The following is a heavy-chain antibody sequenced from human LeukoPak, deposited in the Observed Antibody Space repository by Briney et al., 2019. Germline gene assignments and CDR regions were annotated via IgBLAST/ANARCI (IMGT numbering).Heavy chain of an antibody. D-gene: IGHD3-10*01. J-gene: IGHJ4*02. CDR1: GDSVSSDSAA. V-gene: IGHV6-1*01. Sequence: SQTLSLTCAISGDSVSSDSAAWNWIRQSPSRGLEWLGRTYYRSKWYNDYSAFVKSRIIINPDTSKNQFSLRLNSVTAADTAVYYCARGVGLYVTSPFDYWGQGTLVTVSS. CDR2: TYYRSKWYN. CDR3: ARGVGLYVTSPFDY.